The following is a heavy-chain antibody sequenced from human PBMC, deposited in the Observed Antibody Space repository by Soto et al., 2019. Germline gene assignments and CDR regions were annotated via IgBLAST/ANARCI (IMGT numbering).Heavy chain of an antibody. Sequence: QLQLQESGPGLVKPSETLSLTCTVSGGSISSSSYYWGWIRQPPGKGLEWIGSIYYSGSTYYNPSPKRRLTISVDTSKNQFSLTLSSVTAADTAVYYCARHQSHSSSYVDPWGQGTLVTVSS. CDR2: IYYSGST. V-gene: IGHV4-39*01. CDR1: GGSISSSSYY. CDR3: ARHQSHSSSYVDP. D-gene: IGHD6-13*01. J-gene: IGHJ5*02.